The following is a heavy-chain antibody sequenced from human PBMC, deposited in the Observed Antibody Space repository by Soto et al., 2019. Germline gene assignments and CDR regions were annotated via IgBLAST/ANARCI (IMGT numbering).Heavy chain of an antibody. CDR1: GFTFSSYA. CDR2: ISYDGSNK. CDR3: ARDLDWFGEFGAFDY. V-gene: IGHV3-30-3*01. D-gene: IGHD3-10*01. J-gene: IGHJ4*02. Sequence: QVQLVESGGGVVQPGRSLRLSCAASGFTFSSYAMHWVRQAPGKGLEWVAVISYDGSNKYYADSVKGRFTISRDNSKNTLYLQMNSLRAEDTAVYYCARDLDWFGEFGAFDYCGQGTLVTVSS.